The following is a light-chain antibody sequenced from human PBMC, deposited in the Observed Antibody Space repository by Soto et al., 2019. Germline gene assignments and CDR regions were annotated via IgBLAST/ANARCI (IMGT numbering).Light chain of an antibody. Sequence: EIVLTQSPATLSLSPGERATLSCRASQSVSSYLAWYQQKPGQAPRLLIYDASKRATGIPDRFSGSESGTDFTLNISSLEPEHVAVYYGHQRSNWLYTCGQGTKLEIK. V-gene: IGKV3-11*01. CDR1: QSVSSY. J-gene: IGKJ2*01. CDR3: HQRSNWLYT. CDR2: DAS.